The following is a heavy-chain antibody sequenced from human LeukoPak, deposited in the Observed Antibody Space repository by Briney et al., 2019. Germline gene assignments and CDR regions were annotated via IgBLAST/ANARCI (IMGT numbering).Heavy chain of an antibody. J-gene: IGHJ4*02. CDR1: GFTFSSYG. V-gene: IGHV3-30*18. CDR2: ISYDGSNK. D-gene: IGHD6-6*01. Sequence: GGSLRLSCAASGFTFSSYGMHRVRQAPGKGLEWVGVISYDGSNKYYADSVKGRFTISRDNSKNTLYLQMNSLRAEDTAVYYCAKDRRYSSSPSIPDYWGQGTLVTASS. CDR3: AKDRRYSSSPSIPDY.